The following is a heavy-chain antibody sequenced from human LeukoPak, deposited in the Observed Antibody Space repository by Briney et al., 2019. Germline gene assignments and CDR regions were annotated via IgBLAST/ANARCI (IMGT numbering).Heavy chain of an antibody. D-gene: IGHD5-12*01. Sequence: ASVKLSCKASGYTFTGYYMHWVRQAPGQGLEWMGWINPNSGGTNYAQKFQGRVTMTSDTSISTAYMELSRLRSDDTAVYYCARVATTANYYFDYWGQGTLVTVSS. CDR3: ARVATTANYYFDY. CDR2: INPNSGGT. CDR1: GYTFTGYY. J-gene: IGHJ4*02. V-gene: IGHV1-2*02.